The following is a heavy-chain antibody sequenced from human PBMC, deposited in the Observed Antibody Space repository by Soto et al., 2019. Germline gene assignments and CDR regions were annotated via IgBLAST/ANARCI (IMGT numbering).Heavy chain of an antibody. J-gene: IGHJ6*01. Sequence: PSETLSLTCALSGYSLSSGYYWGWIRQPPGKGLEWIGSIYHSGSTYYNPSLKSRVTISVDTSKNQFSLKLSSVSAPDTAVYSFARDFGVLISPWWGGVDVWGQGFMVTVSS. V-gene: IGHV4-38-2*02. CDR2: IYHSGST. CDR1: GYSLSSGYY. CDR3: ARDFGVLISPWWGGVDV. D-gene: IGHD3-3*01.